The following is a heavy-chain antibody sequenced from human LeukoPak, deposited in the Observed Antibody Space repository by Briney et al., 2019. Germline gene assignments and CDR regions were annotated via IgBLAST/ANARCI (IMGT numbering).Heavy chain of an antibody. CDR3: ARWSGSVTARNYYYYMDV. D-gene: IGHD6-6*01. CDR2: IYYSGST. V-gene: IGHV4-59*08. Sequence: SETLSLTCTVSGGSISSYYWSWIRQPPGKGLEWIGYIYYSGSTNYNPSLKSRVTISVDTSKNQLSLKLSSVTAADTAVYYCARWSGSVTARNYYYYMDVWGEGTTVTVSS. CDR1: GGSISSYY. J-gene: IGHJ6*03.